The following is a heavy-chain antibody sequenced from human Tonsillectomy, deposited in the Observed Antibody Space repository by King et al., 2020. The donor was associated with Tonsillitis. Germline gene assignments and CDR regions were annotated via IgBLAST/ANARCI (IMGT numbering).Heavy chain of an antibody. Sequence: VQLVESGGGVVQPGRSLRLSCVASGFTFGDYEMHWVRQAPGKGLEWLAIISFDGSEKYYADSVKGRFTVSRDNPKNTLYLQMNTLRTEDTGVYYCALRLGYWGQGTLVTVSS. J-gene: IGHJ4*02. CDR2: ISFDGSEK. V-gene: IGHV3-30*03. CDR1: GFTFGDYE. CDR3: ALRLGY.